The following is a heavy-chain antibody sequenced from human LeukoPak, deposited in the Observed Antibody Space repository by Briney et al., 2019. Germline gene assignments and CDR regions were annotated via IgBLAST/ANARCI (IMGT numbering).Heavy chain of an antibody. CDR1: GYAFISYG. D-gene: IGHD1-1*01. J-gene: IGHJ5*02. Sequence: GAPVKVSCKASGYAFISYGISWVRQAPGQGLEWMGWINPNSGGTNYAQKLQGRVTLTRDTSINTAYMELSSLRSDDTAVYYCGLVTSGNWWFDPWGQGTPVTVSS. CDR2: INPNSGGT. V-gene: IGHV1-2*02. CDR3: GLVTSGNWWFDP.